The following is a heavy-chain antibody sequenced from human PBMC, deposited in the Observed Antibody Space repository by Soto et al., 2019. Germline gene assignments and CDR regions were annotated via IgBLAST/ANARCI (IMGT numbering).Heavy chain of an antibody. D-gene: IGHD3-22*01. CDR1: GGTVDTGPYY. CDR3: ARGYYESSEYFVGSPIFEY. CDR2: VSSYRGST. V-gene: IGHV4-30-4*01. J-gene: IGHJ4*02. Sequence: SETLSLTCTVSGGTVDTGPYYWTWIRQPPGKGREGIAQVSSYRGSTYSDRSLKCRLTISFGTPINQFSLKLTSVTAVDTAVYYCARGYYESSEYFVGSPIFEYWGQGSLVTVSS.